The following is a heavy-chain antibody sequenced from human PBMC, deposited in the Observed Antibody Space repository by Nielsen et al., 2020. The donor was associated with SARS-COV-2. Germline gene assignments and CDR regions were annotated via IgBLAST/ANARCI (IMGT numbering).Heavy chain of an antibody. CDR2: ISYDGSMK. Sequence: GESLKISCAVSGFTFSNYAIHWVRQAPGKGLEWVAVISYDGSMKYYADSVKGRFTISRDNSKNTLYLQMNSLGADDTAIYYCTRRVAGGTMDVWGQGTTVTVSS. J-gene: IGHJ6*02. CDR1: GFTFSNYA. V-gene: IGHV3-30*04. D-gene: IGHD6-19*01. CDR3: TRRVAGGTMDV.